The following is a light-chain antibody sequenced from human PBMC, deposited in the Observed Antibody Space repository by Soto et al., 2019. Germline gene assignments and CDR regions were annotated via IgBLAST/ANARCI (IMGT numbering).Light chain of an antibody. CDR2: DVS. V-gene: IGLV2-14*01. CDR3: SSYTSSSRYV. J-gene: IGLJ1*01. CDR1: SSDVGGYNY. Sequence: LTQPASVSGSPGQSITISCTGTSSDVGGYNYVSWYQQHPGKAPKLMIYDVSNRPSGVSNRFSGSKSGNTASLTISGLQAEDEADYSCSSYTSSSRYVFGTGTKVTVL.